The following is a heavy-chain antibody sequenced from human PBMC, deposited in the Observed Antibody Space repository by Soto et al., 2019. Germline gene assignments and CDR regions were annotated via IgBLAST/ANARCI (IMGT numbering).Heavy chain of an antibody. CDR1: GFTFNNYS. D-gene: IGHD2-15*01. J-gene: IGHJ4*02. V-gene: IGHV3-23*01. CDR2: ISGGGHTT. CDR3: AKGGFCSGGSCYPGFDY. Sequence: GGSLRLSCVASGFTFNNYSMSWVRQAPGKGLEWVSDISGGGHTTYYADSARGRFTISRDNSKNTLYLRMNSLRAEDTAIYYCAKGGFCSGGSCYPGFDYWGQGTLVTVSS.